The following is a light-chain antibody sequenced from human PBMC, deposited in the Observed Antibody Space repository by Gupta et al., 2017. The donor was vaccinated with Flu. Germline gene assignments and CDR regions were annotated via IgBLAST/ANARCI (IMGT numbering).Light chain of an antibody. CDR2: KVS. V-gene: IGKV2-30*01. Sequence: TLGQPASISCRSSQSLVDSDENTYLNWFQQRPGQSPRRLIYKVSKRDSGVPDRFSGSGSGTDFTLKISRVEAEDIGVYYCMQGIHWPAHTFGQGTKLEIK. CDR3: MQGIHWPAHT. J-gene: IGKJ2*01. CDR1: QSLVDSDENTY.